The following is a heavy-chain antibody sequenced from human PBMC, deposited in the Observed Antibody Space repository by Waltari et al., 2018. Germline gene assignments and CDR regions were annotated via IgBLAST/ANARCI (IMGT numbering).Heavy chain of an antibody. CDR1: GLTLRSYW. V-gene: IGHV3-74*01. Sequence: EVQLVESGGGLVQPGGSLRLSCAASGLTLRSYWMHWVRQAHGKGLVWVSRIDLDGFGTRYAESVKGLFTISRDNAKNTVYLQMNSVRAEHTAVYYCIRDFGEPGATNVFDIWGQGTMVTVSS. CDR2: IDLDGFGT. CDR3: IRDFGEPGATNVFDI. J-gene: IGHJ3*02. D-gene: IGHD3-16*01.